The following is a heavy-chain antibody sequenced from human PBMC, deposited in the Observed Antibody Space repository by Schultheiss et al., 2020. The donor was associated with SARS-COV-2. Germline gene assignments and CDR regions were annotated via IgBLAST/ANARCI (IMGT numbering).Heavy chain of an antibody. J-gene: IGHJ4*02. D-gene: IGHD3-3*01. CDR2: IYYSGST. CDR1: GGSISSSSYY. V-gene: IGHV4-39*01. Sequence: SQTLSLTCTVSGGSISSSSYYWGWIRQPPGKGLEWIGSIYYSGSTYYNPSLKSRVTISVDTSKNQFSLKLSSVTAADTAVYYCARSTYDFWSERTRKDYFDYWGQGTLVTVSS. CDR3: ARSTYDFWSERTRKDYFDY.